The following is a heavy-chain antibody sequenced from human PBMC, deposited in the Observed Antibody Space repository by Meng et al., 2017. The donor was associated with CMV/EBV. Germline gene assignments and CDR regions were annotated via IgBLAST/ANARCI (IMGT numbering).Heavy chain of an antibody. D-gene: IGHD5-24*01. CDR3: AKLMGNTRVDH. V-gene: IGHV3-23*05. Sequence: GGSLRLSCAASGFTFSSYAMSWVRQTPGKGLEWVSTIDSSGAYIADSVKGRFTVSRDNFKNTRDLQMNSLRVEDAATYYCAKLMGNTRVDHWGQGTQVTVSS. J-gene: IGHJ5*02. CDR2: IDSSGA. CDR1: GFTFSSYA.